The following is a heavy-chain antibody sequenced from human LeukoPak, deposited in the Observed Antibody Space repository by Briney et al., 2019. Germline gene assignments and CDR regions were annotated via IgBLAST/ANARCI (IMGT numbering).Heavy chain of an antibody. J-gene: IGHJ6*03. V-gene: IGHV4-4*07. CDR3: ARTFRDYGDYRGYYYYMDV. Sequence: SETLSLTCTVSGGSISSYYWSWIRQPAGKGLEWIGRIYTSGSTNYNPSLKSRVTMSVDTSKNQFSLKLSSVTAADTAVYYCARTFRDYGDYRGYYYYMDVWGKGTTVTVSS. D-gene: IGHD4-17*01. CDR2: IYTSGST. CDR1: GGSISSYY.